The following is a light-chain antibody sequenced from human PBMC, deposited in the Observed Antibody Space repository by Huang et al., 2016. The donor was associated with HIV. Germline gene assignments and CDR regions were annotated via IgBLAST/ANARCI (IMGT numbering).Light chain of an antibody. CDR1: QSVSNNF. Sequence: EIVLTQSPGTLSLSPGERATLSCRASQSVSNNFLAGYQQKPGQAPRLLIYDASTRATGIPDKFSGRGSGTDFTLSIDRLEPEDFAVYYCQQYGRPPTTFGQGTKVEIK. V-gene: IGKV3-20*01. J-gene: IGKJ1*01. CDR2: DAS. CDR3: QQYGRPPTT.